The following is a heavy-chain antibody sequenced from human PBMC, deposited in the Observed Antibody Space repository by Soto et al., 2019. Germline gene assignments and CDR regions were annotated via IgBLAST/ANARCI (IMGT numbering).Heavy chain of an antibody. Sequence: KTSETLSFTCTVSGGSVSGFDYFWSWIRQSPGKGLEWIGYIYYTGITHLNPSLNSRLTMAVDTSKNEFSLKLTSVRAADTAVYFCARKERKGIISWFDPWVQGTPVTSPQ. CDR1: GGSVSGFDYF. V-gene: IGHV4-30-4*01. D-gene: IGHD2-21*01. CDR3: ARKERKGIISWFDP. CDR2: IYYTGIT. J-gene: IGHJ5*02.